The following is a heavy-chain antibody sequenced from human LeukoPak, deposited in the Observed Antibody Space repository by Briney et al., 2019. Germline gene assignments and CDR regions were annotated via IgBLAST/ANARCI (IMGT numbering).Heavy chain of an antibody. J-gene: IGHJ4*02. V-gene: IGHV3-21*01. CDR2: ISSSSSYI. Sequence: VGSLRLSCAASGFTLSSYIMNRGRGAPGKGVGGVSSISSSSSYIYYADSVKGRSTISRANAKNSLYLQMNSLRAEDTAVYSCAGDHYVSSGYFGYWGQETLVTVSS. CDR1: GFTLSSYI. D-gene: IGHD3-22*01. CDR3: AGDHYVSSGYFGY.